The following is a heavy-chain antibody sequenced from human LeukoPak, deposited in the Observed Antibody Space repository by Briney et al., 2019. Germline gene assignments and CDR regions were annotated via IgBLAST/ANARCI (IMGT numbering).Heavy chain of an antibody. CDR2: IKQDGSEK. D-gene: IGHD5-18*01. J-gene: IGHJ4*02. CDR1: GFTFSSYW. V-gene: IGHV3-7*01. CDR3: ARDLPIDTAMVESNGFDY. Sequence: GGSLRLSCAASGFTFSSYWMSWVRQAPGKGLEWVANIKQDGSEKYYVDSVKGRFTISRNNAKNSLYLQMNSLRAEDTAVYYCARDLPIDTAMVESNGFDYWGQGTLVTVSS.